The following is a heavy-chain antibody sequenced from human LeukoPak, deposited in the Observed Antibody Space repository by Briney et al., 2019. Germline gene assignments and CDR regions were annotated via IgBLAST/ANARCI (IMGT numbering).Heavy chain of an antibody. CDR1: GGTFSSYA. CDR3: ATSVVVVAAIDY. CDR2: IIPIFGTA. D-gene: IGHD2-15*01. Sequence: SVKVSCKASGGTFSSYAISWVRQAPGQGLEWMGGIIPIFGTANYAQKFQGRVTITADESTSTAYMELSSLRSEDTAVYYCATSVVVVAAIDYWGQGTLVTVSS. V-gene: IGHV1-69*13. J-gene: IGHJ4*02.